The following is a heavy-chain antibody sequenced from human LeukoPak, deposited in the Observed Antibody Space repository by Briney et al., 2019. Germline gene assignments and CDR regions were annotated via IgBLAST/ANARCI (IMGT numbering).Heavy chain of an antibody. D-gene: IGHD3-10*01. V-gene: IGHV3-23*01. Sequence: GGSLRLSCAASGFTFSSYSMNWVRQAPGKGLEWVSAISGSGGSTYYADSVKGRFTISRDNSKNTLYLQMNSLRAEDTAVYYCAKVKVRGVSYFDYWGQGTLVTVSS. CDR1: GFTFSSYS. J-gene: IGHJ4*02. CDR2: ISGSGGST. CDR3: AKVKVRGVSYFDY.